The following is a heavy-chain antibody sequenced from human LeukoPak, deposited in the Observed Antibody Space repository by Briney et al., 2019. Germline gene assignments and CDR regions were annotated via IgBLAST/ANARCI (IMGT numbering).Heavy chain of an antibody. CDR3: AKDRQQWPTYFDY. D-gene: IGHD6-19*01. J-gene: IGHJ4*02. CDR1: GFTLSSYA. CDR2: ISGSGGST. Sequence: GGSLRLSCAASGFTLSSYAMSWVRQAPGKGLEWVSAISGSGGSTYYADSVKGRFTISRDNSKNTLYLQMNSLRAEDTAVYYCAKDRQQWPTYFDYWGQGTLVTVSS. V-gene: IGHV3-23*01.